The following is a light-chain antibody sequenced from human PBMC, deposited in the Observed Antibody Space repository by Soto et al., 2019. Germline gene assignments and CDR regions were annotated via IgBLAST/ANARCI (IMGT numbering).Light chain of an antibody. V-gene: IGKV1-33*01. CDR1: QDISNH. CDR3: QTHDGVPL. Sequence: DIQLTQSPSSLSAAVGDRVTITCQASQDISNHLNWYQQKPGKAPNLLLYDASDLETGVTSRFSGGGSVTFFSFTIKSLLPDDIATDCCQTHDGVPLFGPGTKV. CDR2: DAS. J-gene: IGKJ3*01.